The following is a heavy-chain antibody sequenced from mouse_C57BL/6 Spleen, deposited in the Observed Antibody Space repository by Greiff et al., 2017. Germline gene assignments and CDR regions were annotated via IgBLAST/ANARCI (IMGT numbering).Heavy chain of an antibody. CDR2: IDPETGGT. D-gene: IGHD4-1*01. Sequence: VKLQQSGAELVRPGASVTLSCKASGYTFTDYEMHWVKQTPVHGLEWIGAIDPETGGTAYNQKFKGKAILTADKSSSTAYMELRSLTSEDSAVFYCELTGTQYFDYWGQGTTLTVSS. J-gene: IGHJ2*01. CDR3: ELTGTQYFDY. CDR1: GYTFTDYE. V-gene: IGHV1-15*01.